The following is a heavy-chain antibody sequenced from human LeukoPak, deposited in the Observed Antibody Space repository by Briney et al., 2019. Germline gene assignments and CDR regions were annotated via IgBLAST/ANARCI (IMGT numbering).Heavy chain of an antibody. CDR1: GYSFTRYW. Sequence: GESLEISCKASGYSFTRYWIGWVREMPGKGLEWMGIIYPGDSDTRYSPSFQGQVTISADRSISTAYLQWSSLKASDTAMYFCARRYDSSGYYYGYWGQGTLVTVSS. CDR3: ARRYDSSGYYYGY. D-gene: IGHD3-22*01. CDR2: IYPGDSDT. J-gene: IGHJ4*02. V-gene: IGHV5-51*01.